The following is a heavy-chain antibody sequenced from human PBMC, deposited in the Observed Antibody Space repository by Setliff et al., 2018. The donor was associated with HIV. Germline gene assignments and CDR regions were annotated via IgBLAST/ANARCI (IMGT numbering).Heavy chain of an antibody. V-gene: IGHV3-74*03. J-gene: IGHJ1*01. CDR3: SYYYDSSGYLTEYFQH. CDR2: IKGDGSIT. CDR1: GFTVSSNY. Sequence: PGGSLRLSCVVSGFTVSSNYMSWVRQSPGRGLVGVSHIKGDGSITKYADSVKGRFTISRDNAKNSLYLQMNSLRAEDTAVYYCSYYYDSSGYLTEYFQHWGQGTLVTVSS. D-gene: IGHD3-22*01.